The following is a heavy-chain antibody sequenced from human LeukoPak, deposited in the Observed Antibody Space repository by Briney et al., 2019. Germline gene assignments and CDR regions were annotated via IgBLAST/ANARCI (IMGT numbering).Heavy chain of an antibody. CDR2: ISSSSSCI. D-gene: IGHD5-18*01. CDR3: ARDSGYSYGTFDY. CDR1: GFTFSSYS. Sequence: PGGSLRLSCAASGFTFSSYSMNWVRQAPGKGLEWVSSISSSSSCIYYADSVKGRFTISRDNAKNSLYLQMNSLRAEDTAVYYCARDSGYSYGTFDYWGQGTLVTVSS. V-gene: IGHV3-21*01. J-gene: IGHJ4*02.